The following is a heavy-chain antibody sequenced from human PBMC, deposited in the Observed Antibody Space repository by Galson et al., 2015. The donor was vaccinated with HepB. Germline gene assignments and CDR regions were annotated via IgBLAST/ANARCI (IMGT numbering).Heavy chain of an antibody. Sequence: SLRLSCAXSGFNFTEYYMSWIRQTPGKGLEXXSYINSNSKYRDYADSVRGRFTISRDNAKKSLYLQMSSLRAEDSGIYYCARAEVGATYFLHWGQGTLVTXSS. CDR2: INSNSKYR. V-gene: IGHV3-11*06. CDR3: ARAEVGATYFLH. J-gene: IGHJ1*01. CDR1: GFNFTEYY. D-gene: IGHD1-26*01.